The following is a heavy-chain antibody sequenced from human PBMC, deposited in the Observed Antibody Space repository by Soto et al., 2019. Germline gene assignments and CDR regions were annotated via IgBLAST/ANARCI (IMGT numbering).Heavy chain of an antibody. CDR3: AIDRGGSGCFDF. CDR1: GFTVSNTY. J-gene: IGHJ4*02. CDR2: IYSGDNT. D-gene: IGHD6-19*01. Sequence: GGSLRLSCAASGFTVSNTYMSWVRQAPGKGLEWVSLIYSGDNTFYPDSVRGRFTISRDTSKNTLYLQMNSLRAEDTAVYYCAIDRGGSGCFDFCGQAPLVTLS. V-gene: IGHV3-66*01.